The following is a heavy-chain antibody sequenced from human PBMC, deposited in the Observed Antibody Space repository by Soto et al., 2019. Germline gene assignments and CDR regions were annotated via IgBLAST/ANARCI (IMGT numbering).Heavy chain of an antibody. CDR2: ISSSGSYI. CDR3: ASIPGGPPLRYFDY. D-gene: IGHD3-10*01. Sequence: EVQLVESGGGLVKPGGSLRLSCAASGFTFSSHSMNWVRQAPGKGLEWVSSISSSGSYIYYADSLKGRFAISRDNAKNSLYLQMNGLRAEDTAVYYCASIPGGPPLRYFDYWGQGTLVTVSS. V-gene: IGHV3-21*01. J-gene: IGHJ4*02. CDR1: GFTFSSHS.